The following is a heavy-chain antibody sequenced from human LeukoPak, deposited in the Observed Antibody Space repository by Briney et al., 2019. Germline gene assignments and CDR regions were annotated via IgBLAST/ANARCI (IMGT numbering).Heavy chain of an antibody. Sequence: GGSLRLSCAASGFAFSTYSMNWVRQAPGKGLEWVSSISSSSTYIYYADSVKGRVTISRDNAKNSLYLQMNSLRAEDTAVYYCTRVLSGCETTRCELDYWGQGTLVTVSS. CDR3: TRVLSGCETTRCELDY. V-gene: IGHV3-21*01. CDR1: GFAFSTYS. CDR2: ISSSSTYI. J-gene: IGHJ4*02. D-gene: IGHD1-26*01.